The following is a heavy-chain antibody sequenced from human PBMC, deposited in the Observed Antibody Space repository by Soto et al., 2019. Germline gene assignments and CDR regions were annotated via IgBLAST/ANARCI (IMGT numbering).Heavy chain of an antibody. J-gene: IGHJ6*02. V-gene: IGHV3-23*01. CDR1: GFTFSSYA. D-gene: IGHD3-10*01. CDR3: AKGTLWFGEPYYYGMDV. Sequence: GGSLRLSCAASGFTFSSYAMSWVRQAPGKGLEWVSAISGSGGSTYYADSVKGRFTISRDNSKNTLYLQMNSLRAEDTAVYYCAKGTLWFGEPYYYGMDVWGQGTTVTVSS. CDR2: ISGSGGST.